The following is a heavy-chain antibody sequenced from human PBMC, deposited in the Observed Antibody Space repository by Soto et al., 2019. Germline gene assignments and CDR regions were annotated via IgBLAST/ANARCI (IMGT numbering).Heavy chain of an antibody. Sequence: XETLPLTCTVSGCSVSIGDYSWTWIRQPPGKGLEWIGYIFYTGNTNYSPSLKSRVTMSVDRSRNQFSLRLSSVTAADTAVYYCARDWELRRMDVWGQGTTVTVSS. V-gene: IGHV4-61*08. J-gene: IGHJ6*02. D-gene: IGHD1-7*01. CDR1: GCSVSIGDYS. CDR2: IFYTGNT. CDR3: ARDWELRRMDV.